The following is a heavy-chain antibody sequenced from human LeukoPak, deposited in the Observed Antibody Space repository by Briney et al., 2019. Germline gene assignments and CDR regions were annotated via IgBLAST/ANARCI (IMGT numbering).Heavy chain of an antibody. V-gene: IGHV3-23*01. J-gene: IGHJ4*02. D-gene: IGHD3-3*01. CDR3: AKDHGIFWSHFDY. CDR2: ISGSGGST. CDR1: GFTFRTYW. Sequence: GGSLRLSCAASGFTFRTYWMTWVRQAPGKGLEWVSAISGSGGSTYYADSVKGRFTISRDNSKNTLYLQMNSLRAEDTAVYYCAKDHGIFWSHFDYWGQGTLVTVSS.